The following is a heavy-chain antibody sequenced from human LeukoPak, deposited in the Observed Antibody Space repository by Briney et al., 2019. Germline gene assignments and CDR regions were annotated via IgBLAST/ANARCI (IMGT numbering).Heavy chain of an antibody. CDR1: GGSISSYY. J-gene: IGHJ4*02. Sequence: PSETLSLTCTVSGGSISSYYWSWIRQPPGKGLEWIGYIYYSGSTNYNPSLKSRVTISVDTSKNQFSLKLSSVTAADTAVYYCARSGDGYNLDYWGQGTLVTVSS. V-gene: IGHV4-59*01. D-gene: IGHD5-24*01. CDR2: IYYSGST. CDR3: ARSGDGYNLDY.